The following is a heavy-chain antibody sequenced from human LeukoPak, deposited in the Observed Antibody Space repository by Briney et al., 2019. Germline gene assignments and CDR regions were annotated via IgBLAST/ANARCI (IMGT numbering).Heavy chain of an antibody. J-gene: IGHJ5*02. V-gene: IGHV1-3*01. CDR1: GYTFSSYA. CDR2: INAGNGNT. D-gene: IGHD3-16*01. CDR3: ARGRGSLNWFDP. Sequence: ASVKVSCKASGYTFSSYAMHWVRQAPGQRLEWTGWINAGNGNTKYSQKFQGRVTITRDTSASTAYMELSSLRSEDTAVYYCARGRGSLNWFDPWGQGTLVTVSS.